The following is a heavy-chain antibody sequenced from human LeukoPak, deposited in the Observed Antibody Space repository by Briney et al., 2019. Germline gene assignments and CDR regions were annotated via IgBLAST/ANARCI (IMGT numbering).Heavy chain of an antibody. CDR2: IYYSGST. D-gene: IGHD2-8*01. CDR1: GGSISSSSYY. CDR3: ARLSSLQKYCTNGVCYYFDY. J-gene: IGHJ4*02. Sequence: KPSETLSLTCTVSGGSISSSSYYWGWIRQPPGKGLEWIGSIYYSGSTYYNPSLKSRVTISVDTSKNQFSLKLSSVTAADTAVYYCARLSSLQKYCTNGVCYYFDYWGQGTLVTVSS. V-gene: IGHV4-39*01.